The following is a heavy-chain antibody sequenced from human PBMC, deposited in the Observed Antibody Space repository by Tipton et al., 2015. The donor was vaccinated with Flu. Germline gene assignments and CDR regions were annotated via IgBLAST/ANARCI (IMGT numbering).Heavy chain of an antibody. CDR3: ARHTGDSVRGVIDY. CDR1: GDSISSRYY. V-gene: IGHV4-38-2*01. Sequence: GLVKPSETLSLTCSVSGDSISSRYYWAWIRQPPGKGLEWIGNIHRTGNTYYNPPLKSRVTISVDTSKNQFSLRLSSVTAADTAVYYCARHTGDSVRGVIDYWGQGTLVTVSS. D-gene: IGHD3-10*02. CDR2: IHRTGNT. J-gene: IGHJ4*02.